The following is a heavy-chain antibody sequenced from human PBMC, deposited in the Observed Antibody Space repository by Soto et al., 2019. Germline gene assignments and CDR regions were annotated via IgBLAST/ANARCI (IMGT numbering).Heavy chain of an antibody. CDR2: ISFSGST. CDR3: ARGRGNGLPGAFDF. J-gene: IGHJ3*01. Sequence: QVQLQESGPGLVKPSETLSLTCTVSGVSISGYYWSWIRQSPGRGLEWIGYISFSGSTNYNPSLKCRVTIALDTSKNQFPLKLSSVTAADTAMYECARGRGNGLPGAFDFWGPGATVTVSS. V-gene: IGHV4-59*01. D-gene: IGHD4-4*01. CDR1: GVSISGYY.